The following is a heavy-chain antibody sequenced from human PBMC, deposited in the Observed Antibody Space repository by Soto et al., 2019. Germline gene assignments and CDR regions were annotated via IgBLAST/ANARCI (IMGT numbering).Heavy chain of an antibody. Sequence: QVQLVESGGGLVPPGGSLRLSCAGSGFTFGDSYMSWIRQAPGKGLEWLSYISPGSRYPAYADSVMGRFTISRDNAKRSLYLQMMSLTAEDTAIYYCVRGGGGGLFDPWGQGTMVTVSS. CDR1: GFTFGDSY. CDR3: VRGGGGGLFDP. J-gene: IGHJ5*02. CDR2: ISPGSRYP. V-gene: IGHV3-11*06. D-gene: IGHD2-15*01.